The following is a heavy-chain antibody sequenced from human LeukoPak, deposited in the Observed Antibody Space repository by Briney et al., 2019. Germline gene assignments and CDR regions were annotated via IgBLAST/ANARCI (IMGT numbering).Heavy chain of an antibody. Sequence: GRSLRLSCAASGFTFSSYGMHWVRQAPGKGLEWVAVIWYDGSNKYYADSVKGRFTISRDNSKSTLYLQMNSLRAEDTAVYYCARDLYTLDYWGEGTLVTASS. CDR2: IWYDGSNK. J-gene: IGHJ4*02. D-gene: IGHD4-11*01. CDR3: ARDLYTLDY. CDR1: GFTFSSYG. V-gene: IGHV3-33*01.